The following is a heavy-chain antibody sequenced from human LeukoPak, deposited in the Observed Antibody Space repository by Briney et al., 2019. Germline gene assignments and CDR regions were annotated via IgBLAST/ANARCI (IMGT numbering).Heavy chain of an antibody. CDR1: GRSISSYY. CDR3: ARENYYASGSYQYRAFDS. Sequence: SETLSLTCTVSGRSISSYYWSWIRQPPGKGLELIGYIYYTGSTNYNPSLKSRVTISVDTSKNQFSLNRTPVTVADTAVYYCARENYYASGSYQYRAFDSWGQGTMVTVSS. J-gene: IGHJ3*02. D-gene: IGHD3-10*01. V-gene: IGHV4-59*12. CDR2: IYYTGST.